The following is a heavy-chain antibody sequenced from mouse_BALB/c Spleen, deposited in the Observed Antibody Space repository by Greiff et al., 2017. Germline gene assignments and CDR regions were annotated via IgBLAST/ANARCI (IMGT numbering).Heavy chain of an antibody. D-gene: IGHD2-4*01. CDR1: GFTFSDYY. CDR3: ARGSVITDAMDY. CDR2: ISDGGSYT. V-gene: IGHV5-4*02. Sequence: EVMLVESGGGLVKPGGSLKLSCAASGFTFSDYYMYWVRQTPEKRLEWVATISDGGSYTYYPDSVKGRFTISRDNAKNNLYPQMSSLKSEDTAMYYCARGSVITDAMDYWGQGTSVTVSS. J-gene: IGHJ4*01.